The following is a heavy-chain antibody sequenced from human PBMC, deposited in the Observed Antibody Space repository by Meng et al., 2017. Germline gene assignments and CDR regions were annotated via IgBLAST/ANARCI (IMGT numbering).Heavy chain of an antibody. D-gene: IGHD6-19*01. V-gene: IGHV7-4-1*02. CDR3: ARMGIAVAGTLGWEDY. CDR2: INPNTGNT. J-gene: IGHJ4*02. Sequence: VALVQLGGELQKTGASGKGSCNAVGYTSNSDGMKWVLQAPGEGLEWMGWINPNTGNTTYAQGFTGRFVFSLDTSISTAYLKISSLKAEDTAVYYCARMGIAVAGTLGWEDYWGQGTLVTVSS. CDR1: GYTSNSDG.